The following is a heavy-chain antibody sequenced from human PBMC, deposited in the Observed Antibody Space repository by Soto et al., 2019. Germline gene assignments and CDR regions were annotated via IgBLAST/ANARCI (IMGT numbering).Heavy chain of an antibody. Sequence: XSVKVSCKASGYPFTSYGIHWGRQAPGQRLEWMGWINAANGDTKYSPKFQGRVTITRDTSASTAYMELSSLRSEDTAVYYCVRRNVSATGIDWFDPWGQRTLVTVSS. J-gene: IGHJ5*02. CDR1: GYPFTSYG. V-gene: IGHV1-3*01. CDR2: INAANGDT. D-gene: IGHD6-13*01. CDR3: VRRNVSATGIDWFDP.